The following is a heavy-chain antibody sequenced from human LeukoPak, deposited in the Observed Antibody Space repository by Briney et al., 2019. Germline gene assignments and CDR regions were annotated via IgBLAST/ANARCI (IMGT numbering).Heavy chain of an antibody. CDR3: ARQPGGYSGPFDY. CDR2: VYYSGST. J-gene: IGHJ4*02. V-gene: IGHV4-39*01. CDR1: GGSISSSTYY. Sequence: SETLSLICSVSGGSISSSTYYWGWIRQPPGKGLEWVASVYYSGSTYYNPSLESRVTTSVDTSKNQFSLKLSSVTAADTAVYYCARQPGGYSGPFDYWGQGTLVTVSS. D-gene: IGHD5-12*01.